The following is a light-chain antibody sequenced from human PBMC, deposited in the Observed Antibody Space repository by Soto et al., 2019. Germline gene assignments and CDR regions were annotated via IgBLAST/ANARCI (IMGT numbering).Light chain of an antibody. CDR2: EVS. CDR3: SSYTTSSTRV. CDR1: SSDVGIYNY. Sequence: LTQPASVSGSPGQSIAISCTGSSSDVGIYNYVSWYQQHPGKVPKLIIYEVSNRPSGVSNRFSGSKSGNTASLAISGLQAEDEADYYCSSYTTSSTRVFGTGTKVTVL. J-gene: IGLJ1*01. V-gene: IGLV2-14*01.